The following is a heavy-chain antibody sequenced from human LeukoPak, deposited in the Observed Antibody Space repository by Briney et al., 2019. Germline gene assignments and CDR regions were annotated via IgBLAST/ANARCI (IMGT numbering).Heavy chain of an antibody. CDR2: IYPGDSDT. V-gene: IGHV5-51*01. Sequence: RGESLKISCKDPGYSFVSYWFGGVRHMPGKGLEWIGIIYPGDSDTRYSPCFEGQVTISADKSTSTDLLQWSSLRASDTAMYYCARRSYEGSSSAFDIWGQGTMVIVSA. D-gene: IGHD2-2*01. J-gene: IGHJ3*02. CDR3: ARRSYEGSSSAFDI. CDR1: GYSFVSYW.